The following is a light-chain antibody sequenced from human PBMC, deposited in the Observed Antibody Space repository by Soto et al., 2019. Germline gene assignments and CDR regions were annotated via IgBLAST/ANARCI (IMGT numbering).Light chain of an antibody. J-gene: IGLJ1*01. Sequence: QSALTQPASVSGSPGQSITISCTGSYYYVSWYQHHPGKAPKLIIYQVTNRPSGVSDRFSGSKSGNTASLTISGLRADDEADYYCTSYSSTDTFYVFGPGTKVTVL. CDR1: YYY. CDR3: TSYSSTDTFYV. V-gene: IGLV2-14*01. CDR2: QVT.